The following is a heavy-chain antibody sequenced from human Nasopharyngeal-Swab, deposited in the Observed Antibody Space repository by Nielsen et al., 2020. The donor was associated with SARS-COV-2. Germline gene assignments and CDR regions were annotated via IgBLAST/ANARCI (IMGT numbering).Heavy chain of an antibody. D-gene: IGHD1/OR15-1a*01. V-gene: IGHV3-74*01. CDR1: GFTFSNYW. Sequence: GGSLRLSCAASGFTFSNYWMHWVRQAPGKGLAWVSRINSDGSNTNYADSVKGRFTISRDNAKNTLYLQMNSLRAEDTAVYYCASPAGRTKDFDYWGQGTLVTVSS. CDR3: ASPAGRTKDFDY. CDR2: INSDGSNT. J-gene: IGHJ4*02.